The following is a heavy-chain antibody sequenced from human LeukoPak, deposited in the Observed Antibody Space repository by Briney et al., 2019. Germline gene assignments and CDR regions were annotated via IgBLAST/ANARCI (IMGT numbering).Heavy chain of an antibody. CDR2: IGSDGST. CDR1: GFHFSGYA. CDR3: GKDLNLYVAMDV. D-gene: IGHD2-15*01. J-gene: IGHJ6*02. Sequence: GGSLRLSCAVSGFHFSGYAMSCVRQAPGKGLEWVSGIGSDGSTHYAESVKGRFAISRENSKSTLHLQMNSLRAEDTALYYCGKDLNLYVAMDVWCQGTTVTVSS. V-gene: IGHV3-23*01.